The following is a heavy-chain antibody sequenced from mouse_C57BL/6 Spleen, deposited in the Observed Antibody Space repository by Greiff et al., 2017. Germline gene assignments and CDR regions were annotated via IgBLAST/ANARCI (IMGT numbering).Heavy chain of an antibody. V-gene: IGHV1-80*01. D-gene: IGHD2-4*01. CDR1: GYAFSSYW. Sequence: VQLQESGAELVKPGASVKISCKASGYAFSSYWMNWVKQRPGKGLEWIGQIYPGDGDTNYNGKFKGKATLTADKYSSTAYMQRSSLTSGDSAVYFCARGDYEGGFAYWGQGTLVTVSA. CDR3: ARGDYEGGFAY. J-gene: IGHJ3*01. CDR2: IYPGDGDT.